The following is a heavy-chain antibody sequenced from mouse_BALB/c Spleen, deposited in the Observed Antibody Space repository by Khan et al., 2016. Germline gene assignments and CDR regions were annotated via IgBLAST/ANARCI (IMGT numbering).Heavy chain of an antibody. CDR2: INPDSSTI. CDR3: ARPYYPFAY. Sequence: EVKLLESGGGLVQPGGSLKLSCAASGFAFSRYWMSWVRQAPGKGLEWIGEINPDSSTINYTPSLKDKFIISRDNAKNTLYLQMSKVRSEYTALYYCARPYYPFAYWGQGTLVTVSA. V-gene: IGHV4-1*02. CDR1: GFAFSRYW. J-gene: IGHJ3*01. D-gene: IGHD2-1*01.